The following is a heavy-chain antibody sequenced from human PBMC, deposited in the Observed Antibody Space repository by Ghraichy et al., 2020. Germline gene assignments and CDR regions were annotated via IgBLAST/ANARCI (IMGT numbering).Heavy chain of an antibody. J-gene: IGHJ4*02. CDR1: GYSFTNYW. D-gene: IGHD5-12*01. V-gene: IGHV5-51*01. CDR3: ARLEATKLDY. CDR2: IYPSDSDI. Sequence: ESLNISCKGSGYSFTNYWIGWVRQMPGKGLEWMGIIYPSDSDIRYSPSFQGQVTISADKYMSTAYLQWSSLKASDTAMYYCARLEATKLDYWGQGTLVTVSS.